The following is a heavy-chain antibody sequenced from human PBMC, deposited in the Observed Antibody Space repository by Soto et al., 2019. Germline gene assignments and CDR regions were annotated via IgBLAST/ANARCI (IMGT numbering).Heavy chain of an antibody. Sequence: GPSVKVSCKASGYTFTSYDINWVRQATGQGLEWMGWMNPNSGNTGYAQKFQGRVTMTRNTSISTAYMELSSLRSEDTAVYYCASGDSSSWSAFDYWGQGTLVTVSS. CDR3: ASGDSSSWSAFDY. D-gene: IGHD6-13*01. J-gene: IGHJ4*02. CDR2: MNPNSGNT. CDR1: GYTFTSYD. V-gene: IGHV1-8*01.